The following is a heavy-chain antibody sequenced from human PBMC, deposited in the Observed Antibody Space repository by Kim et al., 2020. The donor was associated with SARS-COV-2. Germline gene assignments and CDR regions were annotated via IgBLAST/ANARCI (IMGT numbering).Heavy chain of an antibody. CDR1: GFTFSSSC. CDR3: PKPHCGCDCYPTNFD. Sequence: GGSLRLSCAASGFTFSSSCMTWVRQAPGQGLEWVSTITTDGGKTYYADSVKGRFSISRDNSKNTLYLQMNSLRAEDTAIYYCPKPHCGCDCYPTNFD. J-gene: IGHJ4*01. D-gene: IGHD2-21*02. V-gene: IGHV3-23*01. CDR2: ITTDGGKT.